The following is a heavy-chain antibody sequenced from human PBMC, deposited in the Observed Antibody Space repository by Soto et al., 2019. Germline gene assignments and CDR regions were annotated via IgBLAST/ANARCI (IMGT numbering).Heavy chain of an antibody. Sequence: QVQLQESGPGLVKPSETLSLTCTVSGGSISSYYWSWIRQPPGKGLEWIGYIYYSGSTNYNPSLKSRVTISVDTSKNQFSLKLSSVTAADTAVYYCARDADGEYFQHWGQGTLVTVSS. CDR1: GGSISSYY. J-gene: IGHJ1*01. CDR2: IYYSGST. V-gene: IGHV4-59*01. CDR3: ARDADGEYFQH.